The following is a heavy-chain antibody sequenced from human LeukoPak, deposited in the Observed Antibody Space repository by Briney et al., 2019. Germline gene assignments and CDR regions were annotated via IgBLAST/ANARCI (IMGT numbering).Heavy chain of an antibody. CDR3: VSGTIVGARGADN. V-gene: IGHV3-23*01. Sequence: GGSLRLSCAASGFTFNSYVMSWVRQAPGKGLEWVSAINGGGGNTYYADSVKGRFTISRDNANNLLYLQMNSLRAEDTAVYYCVSGTIVGARGADNWGQGTLVTVSS. CDR2: INGGGGNT. CDR1: GFTFNSYV. J-gene: IGHJ4*02. D-gene: IGHD1-26*01.